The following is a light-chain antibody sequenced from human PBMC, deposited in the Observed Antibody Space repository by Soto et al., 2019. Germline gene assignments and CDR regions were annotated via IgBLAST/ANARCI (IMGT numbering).Light chain of an antibody. Sequence: TKSAATLSLSKGDRVTLSCRVSHGVSSSYLAWYQQKPGQAPELLIYGASSMDSGVPDRFSGSGSGTDFTLTISSLHPEDFALYYCQHYGNPPQTFGEGTKVDIK. J-gene: IGKJ1*01. V-gene: IGKV3-20*01. CDR3: QHYGNPPQT. CDR2: GAS. CDR1: HGVSSSY.